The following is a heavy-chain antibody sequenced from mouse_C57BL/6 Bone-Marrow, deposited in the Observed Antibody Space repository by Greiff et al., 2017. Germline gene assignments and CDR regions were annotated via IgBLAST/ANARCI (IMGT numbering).Heavy chain of an antibody. CDR1: GYTFTSYW. D-gene: IGHD2-4*01. CDR2: IDPSDSYT. Sequence: VKLQQPGAELVRPGTSVQLSCKASGYTFTSYWMHWVKQRPGQGLEWIGVIDPSDSYTNYNQKFKGKATLTVDTSSSTAYMQLSSLTSEDSAVYYCARSNYDYDVWFAYWGQGALVTVSA. J-gene: IGHJ3*01. CDR3: ARSNYDYDVWFAY. V-gene: IGHV1-59*01.